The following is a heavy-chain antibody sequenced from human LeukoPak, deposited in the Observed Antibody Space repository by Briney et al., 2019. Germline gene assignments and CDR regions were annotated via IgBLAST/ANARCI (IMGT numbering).Heavy chain of an antibody. V-gene: IGHV3-48*04. J-gene: IGHJ4*02. CDR1: GFIFSNFN. Sequence: GGSLKLSCAVSGFIFSNFNMNWVRQAPGKGLEWVSYISSTSSSIYYADSVKGRFTISRDNAKNSLYLQMNSLRAEDTAMYYCARAVESYWGQGTLVTVSS. CDR3: ARAVESY. CDR2: ISSTSSSI.